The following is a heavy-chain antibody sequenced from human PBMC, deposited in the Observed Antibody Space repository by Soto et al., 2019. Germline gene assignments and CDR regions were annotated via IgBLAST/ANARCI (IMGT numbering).Heavy chain of an antibody. CDR2: ISSTTNYI. Sequence: GGSLRLSCAASGFTFTRYSINWGRQAPGKGLEWVSSISSTTNYIYYGDSMKGRFTISRDNAKNSLYLEMNSLRAEDTAVYYCARESEDLTSNFDYWGQGTLVTVSS. CDR3: ARESEDLTSNFDY. CDR1: GFTFTRYS. J-gene: IGHJ4*02. V-gene: IGHV3-21*06.